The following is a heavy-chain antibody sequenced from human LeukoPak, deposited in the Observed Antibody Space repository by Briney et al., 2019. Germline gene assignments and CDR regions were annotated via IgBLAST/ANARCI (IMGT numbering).Heavy chain of an antibody. CDR3: ARDFLGYCSGGSCYSGGAFDI. CDR1: GGSISRYY. D-gene: IGHD2-15*01. V-gene: IGHV4-59*01. CDR2: IYHSGST. J-gene: IGHJ3*02. Sequence: SETVSLTCTVSGGSISRYYWSWIRQPPGKGLEWIGYIYHSGSTYYNPSLKSRVTISVDTSKNQFSLKLSSVTAADTAVYYCARDFLGYCSGGSCYSGGAFDIWGQGTMVTVSS.